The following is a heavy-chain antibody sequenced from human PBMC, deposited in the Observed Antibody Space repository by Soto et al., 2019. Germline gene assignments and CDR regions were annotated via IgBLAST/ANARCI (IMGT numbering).Heavy chain of an antibody. V-gene: IGHV3-74*01. J-gene: IGHJ4*02. CDR2: INSDGTTT. Sequence: EVQLVESGGGLVQPGGSLRLSCAASGFTFNNLWMYWVRQTPEKGLMWVSGINSDGTTTIYADSVKGRFTISRDNAKNTLYLQMNSLTVEDTAIYYCVRDIRWGQGTLVTVSS. CDR3: VRDIR. CDR1: GFTFNNLW.